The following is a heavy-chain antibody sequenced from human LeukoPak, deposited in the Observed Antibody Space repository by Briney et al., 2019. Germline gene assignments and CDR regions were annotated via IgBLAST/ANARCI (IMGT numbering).Heavy chain of an antibody. J-gene: IGHJ5*02. CDR1: GFTFSSYW. D-gene: IGHD6-13*01. Sequence: GGSLRLSCAASGFTFSSYWMSWVRQAPGEGLEWVAKINQDGTEKAYVDSVRGRFTISRDNAKNSLFLQMNSLRAEDTAVYYCARPVAAAVSVWFDPWGQGTLVTVSS. CDR3: ARPVAAAVSVWFDP. CDR2: INQDGTEK. V-gene: IGHV3-7*01.